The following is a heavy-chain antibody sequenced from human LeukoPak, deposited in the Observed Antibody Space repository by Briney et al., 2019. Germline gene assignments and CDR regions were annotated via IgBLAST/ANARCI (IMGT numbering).Heavy chain of an antibody. CDR2: IKQDGGEK. CDR1: GFTVSDNY. CDR3: ARDLYNSASK. V-gene: IGHV3-7*03. Sequence: PGGSLRLSCAASGFTVSDNYMTWVRQAPGKGLEWVANIKQDGGEKYYVDSVKGRFTISRDNAKNSLYLQMNSLRAEDTAVYYCARDLYNSASKWGQGTLVTVSS. D-gene: IGHD6-25*01. J-gene: IGHJ4*02.